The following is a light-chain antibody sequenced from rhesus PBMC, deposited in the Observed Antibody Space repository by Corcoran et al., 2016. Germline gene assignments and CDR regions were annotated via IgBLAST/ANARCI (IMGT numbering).Light chain of an antibody. CDR3: QQYSNWPWT. Sequence: EIVLTQSPATLSLSPGERATLSCRASQSVSSSLAWYQPKPGQVPRLLIYDASSRATGIPDRFRGSGSGTDFTLTISSLEPEDVGVYYCQQYSNWPWTFGQGTKVEIK. V-gene: IGKV3-35*01. CDR2: DAS. J-gene: IGKJ1*01. CDR1: QSVSSS.